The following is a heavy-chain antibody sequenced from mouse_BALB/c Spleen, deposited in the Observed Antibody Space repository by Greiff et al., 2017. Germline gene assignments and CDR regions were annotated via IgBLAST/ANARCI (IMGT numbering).Heavy chain of an antibody. Sequence: EVQLVESGGGLVKPGGSLKLSCAASGFTFSSYTMSWVRQTPEKRLEWVATISSGGSYTYYPDSVKGRFTISRDNAKNTLYLQMSSLKSEDTAMYYCTRDRPYFDYWGQGTTLTVAS. V-gene: IGHV5-6-4*01. CDR1: GFTFSSYT. CDR2: ISSGGSYT. CDR3: TRDRPYFDY. J-gene: IGHJ2*01.